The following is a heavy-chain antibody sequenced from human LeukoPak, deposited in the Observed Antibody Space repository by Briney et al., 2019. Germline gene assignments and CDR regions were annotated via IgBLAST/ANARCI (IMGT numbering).Heavy chain of an antibody. D-gene: IGHD3-22*01. CDR3: ARSLSDSSGYLFATLDY. CDR2: IYYSGST. CDR1: GGSISSGGYY. J-gene: IGHJ4*02. V-gene: IGHV4-31*03. Sequence: PSETLSLTCTVSGGSISSGGYYWSWIRQHPGKGLEWIGYIYYSGSTYYNPSLKSRVTISVDTSKNQFSLKLSSVTAADTAVYYCARSLSDSSGYLFATLDYWGQGTLVTVSS.